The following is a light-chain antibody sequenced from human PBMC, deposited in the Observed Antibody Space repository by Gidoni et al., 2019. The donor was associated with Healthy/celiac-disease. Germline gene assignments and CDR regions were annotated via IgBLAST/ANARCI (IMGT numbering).Light chain of an antibody. CDR1: QSVSSY. J-gene: IGKJ4*01. CDR2: DAS. CDR3: QQRSNWPSLT. V-gene: IGKV3-11*01. Sequence: EIVLTQSPATLSLSPGERATLSCRASQSVSSYVAWYQQKPGQAPRLLIYDASNRATGIPARFSGSGAGTDFTLTISSLEPEEFAVYYCQQRSNWPSLTFXGXTKVEIK.